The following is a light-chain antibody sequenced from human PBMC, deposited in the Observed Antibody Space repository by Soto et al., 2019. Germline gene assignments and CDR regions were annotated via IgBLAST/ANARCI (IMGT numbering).Light chain of an antibody. Sequence: DIQMTQSPSSLSASVGDRVTITCRAIQSISSYLNWYQQKPGKAPKLLIYDASSLHSGVPSRFSGSGSGTDFTLTISSLQPEDFATYYCQQSYSTELTFGPGTKVDIK. CDR3: QQSYSTELT. V-gene: IGKV1-39*01. J-gene: IGKJ3*01. CDR2: DAS. CDR1: QSISSY.